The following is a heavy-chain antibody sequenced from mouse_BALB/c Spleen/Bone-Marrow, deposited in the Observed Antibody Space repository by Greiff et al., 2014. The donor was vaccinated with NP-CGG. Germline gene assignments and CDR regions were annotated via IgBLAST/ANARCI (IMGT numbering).Heavy chain of an antibody. CDR1: GFNIKDTY. Sequence: EVQLQQSGAELVEPGAPVKLSCTASGFNIKDTYMHWVKQRPEHGLEWIGRIDPANGNTKYDPKFQGKATITADTSSNTAYLQLSSLTSEDTAVYYCAPYYYGSSQFAYWGQGTLVTVSA. D-gene: IGHD1-1*01. CDR2: IDPANGNT. V-gene: IGHV14-3*02. J-gene: IGHJ3*01. CDR3: APYYYGSSQFAY.